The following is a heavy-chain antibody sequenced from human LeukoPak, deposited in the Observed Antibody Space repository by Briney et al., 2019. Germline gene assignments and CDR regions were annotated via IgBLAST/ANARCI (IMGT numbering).Heavy chain of an antibody. Sequence: SETLSLTCTVSGGSINNFYWTWIRQPPGKGLEWIGYIYYSGSTNYNPSLKSRVTISVDTSKNQFSLKLSSVTAADTSVYYCARDWSGKNAFDIWGQGTLVTVSS. D-gene: IGHD3-10*01. V-gene: IGHV4-59*01. CDR3: ARDWSGKNAFDI. CDR1: GGSINNFY. CDR2: IYYSGST. J-gene: IGHJ3*02.